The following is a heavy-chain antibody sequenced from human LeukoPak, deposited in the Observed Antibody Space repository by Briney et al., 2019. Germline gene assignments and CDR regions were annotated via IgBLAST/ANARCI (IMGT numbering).Heavy chain of an antibody. Sequence: HPGGSLRLSCAVSGFPFSDFPFHWVRQAPGKGLEWVAVIGYDGRHKYYADSVKGRFTISRDDSKSTLFLQMNTLRPDDTAVYSCARDMVKGAPDYLDYWGQGTLVTVSS. J-gene: IGHJ4*02. CDR2: IGYDGRHK. CDR1: GFPFSDFP. CDR3: ARDMVKGAPDYLDY. V-gene: IGHV3-30*14. D-gene: IGHD3-10*01.